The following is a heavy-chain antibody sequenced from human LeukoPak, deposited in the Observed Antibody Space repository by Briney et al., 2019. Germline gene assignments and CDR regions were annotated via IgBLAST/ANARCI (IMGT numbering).Heavy chain of an antibody. CDR1: GFTFSSYA. CDR3: AKGSYYDSSGSFYFDY. CDR2: ISGNGDNT. V-gene: IGHV3-23*01. Sequence: RTGGSLRLSCAASGFTFSSYAMSWVRQAPGKGLEWVSGISGNGDNTYYADSVKGRFTISRDNSKNTLYVQVNSLGTEDTAAYYCAKGSYYDSSGSFYFDYWGQGTLVTVSS. J-gene: IGHJ4*02. D-gene: IGHD3-22*01.